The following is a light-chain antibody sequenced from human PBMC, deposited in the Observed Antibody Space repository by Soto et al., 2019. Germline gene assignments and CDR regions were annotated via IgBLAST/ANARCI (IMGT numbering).Light chain of an antibody. CDR1: QSVSSTN. CDR3: QQYGISTRT. Sequence: EIVLTQSPGTLSLSPGERATLSCRASQSVSSTNLAWFHQKPGQAPRLLIYGASSRATGIPDRFSASGSGTDFTLTISRLEPEDFAVYYCQQYGISTRTFGQGTKLEIK. V-gene: IGKV3-20*01. J-gene: IGKJ2*01. CDR2: GAS.